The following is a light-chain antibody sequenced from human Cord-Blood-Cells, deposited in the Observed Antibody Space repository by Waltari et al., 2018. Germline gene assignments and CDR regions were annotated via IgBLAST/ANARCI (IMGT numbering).Light chain of an antibody. CDR1: SLRSYY. J-gene: IGLJ1*01. CDR3: NSRDSSGNHYV. CDR2: GKN. V-gene: IGLV3-19*01. Sequence: SSELTQYPAVSVALGQTVRITCQGDSLRSYYAIWYQQKPGQAPVLVIYGKNNRPSGIPDRFSGSSSGNTASLTITGAQAEDEADYYCNSRDSSGNHYVFGTGTKVTVL.